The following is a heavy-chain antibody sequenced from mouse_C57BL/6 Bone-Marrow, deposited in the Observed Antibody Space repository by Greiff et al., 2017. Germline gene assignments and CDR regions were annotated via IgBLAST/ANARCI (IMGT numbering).Heavy chain of an antibody. D-gene: IGHD2-5*01. J-gene: IGHJ1*03. Sequence: QVQLQQPGAELVKPGASVKMSCKASGYTFTSYWIPWVKQRPGQGLEWIGDIYPGSGSTNYNEKFKRKATLTVDTSSSTAYMQRSSLTSEDSAVYYCARPYYSNYWYFDVWGTGTTVTVSS. CDR1: GYTFTSYW. V-gene: IGHV1-55*01. CDR2: IYPGSGST. CDR3: ARPYYSNYWYFDV.